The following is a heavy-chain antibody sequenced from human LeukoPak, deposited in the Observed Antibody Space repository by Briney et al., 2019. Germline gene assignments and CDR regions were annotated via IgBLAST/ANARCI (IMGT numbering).Heavy chain of an antibody. CDR3: TRREDCGGDCPYYFDY. CDR1: GFTFKNYG. CDR2: INTSGGRT. Sequence: GGSLRLSCGASGFTFKNYGMNWVRQAPGKGLEWVSTINTSGGRTYYADSVKGRFTISRDNSKNTLDLQMNSLRAEDTAVYYCTRREDCGGDCPYYFDYWGQGTLVTVSS. V-gene: IGHV3-23*01. J-gene: IGHJ4*02. D-gene: IGHD2-21*02.